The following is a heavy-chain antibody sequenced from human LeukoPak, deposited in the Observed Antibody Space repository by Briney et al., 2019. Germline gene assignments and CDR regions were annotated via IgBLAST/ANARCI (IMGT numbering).Heavy chain of an antibody. D-gene: IGHD6-6*01. CDR1: GGSFSGYY. J-gene: IGHJ5*02. V-gene: IGHV4-31*11. CDR3: ARARDSSSSKWFDP. CDR2: IYYSGST. Sequence: RPSETLSLTCAVYGGSFSGYYWSWIRQHPGKGLEWIGYIYYSGSTYYNPSLKSRVTISVDTSKNQFSLKLSSVTAADTAVYYCARARDSSSSKWFDPWGQGTLVTVSS.